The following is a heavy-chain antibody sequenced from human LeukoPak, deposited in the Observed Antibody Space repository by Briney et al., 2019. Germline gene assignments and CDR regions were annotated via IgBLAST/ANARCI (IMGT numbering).Heavy chain of an antibody. Sequence: ASVKVSRKASGYTFTSYDINWVRQATGQGLEWMGWMNPNSGNTGYAQKFQGRVTMTRNASISTAYMELSSLRSEDTAVYYCARGGWELLPGNWFGPWGQGTLVTVSS. CDR1: GYTFTSYD. CDR2: MNPNSGNT. CDR3: ARGGWELLPGNWFGP. D-gene: IGHD1-26*01. V-gene: IGHV1-8*01. J-gene: IGHJ5*02.